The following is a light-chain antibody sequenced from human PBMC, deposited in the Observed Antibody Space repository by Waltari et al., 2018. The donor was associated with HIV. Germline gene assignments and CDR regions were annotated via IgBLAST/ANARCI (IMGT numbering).Light chain of an antibody. Sequence: SSVLTQSPSVSLAPGRTARITCGGNNIGRKRVHWYQQKPGQAPVLVIYDEDDRPSGIPERLSGTTSENRAILTISGVEVGDEADYYCQVWDSNSDQVVFGGGTRLTVL. J-gene: IGLJ2*01. CDR3: QVWDSNSDQVV. CDR2: DED. CDR1: NIGRKR. V-gene: IGLV3-21*01.